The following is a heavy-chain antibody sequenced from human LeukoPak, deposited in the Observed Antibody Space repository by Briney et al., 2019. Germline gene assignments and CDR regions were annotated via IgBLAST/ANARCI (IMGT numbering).Heavy chain of an antibody. CDR3: ARQGYSSSRDY. Sequence: GESLKTSCQGSGYSFTRYWIGWVRQMPGKGLEWMGIIYPGDSDTKYSPSFQGQVTISADKSITTAYLQWSSLKASDTAMYYCARQGYSSSRDYWGQGTLVTVSS. CDR1: GYSFTRYW. CDR2: IYPGDSDT. J-gene: IGHJ4*02. V-gene: IGHV5-51*01. D-gene: IGHD6-13*01.